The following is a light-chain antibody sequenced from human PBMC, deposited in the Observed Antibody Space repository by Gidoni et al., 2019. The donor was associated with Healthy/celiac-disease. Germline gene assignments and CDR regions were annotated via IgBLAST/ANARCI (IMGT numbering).Light chain of an antibody. CDR3: QVWDSSWV. V-gene: IGLV3-9*01. CDR1: NIGSKN. J-gene: IGLJ3*02. Sequence: SYELTQPLSVSVALGQTARITCGGNNIGSKNVPWYQQKPGQAPVLVIYRDSNRPSGIPERFSGSNSGNTATLTISRAQAGDEADYYCQVWDSSWVFGGGTKLTVL. CDR2: RDS.